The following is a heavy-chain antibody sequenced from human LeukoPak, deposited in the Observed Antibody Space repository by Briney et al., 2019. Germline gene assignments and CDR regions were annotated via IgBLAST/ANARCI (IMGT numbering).Heavy chain of an antibody. Sequence: SETLSLTCTVSGGSISTYYWSWIRQPAGKGLEWIGRIYSSGGTKYNPSLKSRVTISVDTSKNQFSLKLNSVTAADTAVYYCARTNDYGNNYYFDYWGQGTLVTVSS. D-gene: IGHD4-23*01. CDR3: ARTNDYGNNYYFDY. V-gene: IGHV4-4*07. CDR2: IYSSGGT. J-gene: IGHJ4*02. CDR1: GGSISTYY.